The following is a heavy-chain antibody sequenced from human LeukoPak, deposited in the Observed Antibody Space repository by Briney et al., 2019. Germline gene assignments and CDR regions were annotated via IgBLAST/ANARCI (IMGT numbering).Heavy chain of an antibody. Sequence: GGSLRVSCAASGFHFRDFPMHWVRQVPGKGLEWVSLVSGDGDTTHYADSVKGRFTISRDNNKNSLFLQMNSLRVEDTAFYYCAKGNNSLSFNFDYWGQGALVTVSS. J-gene: IGHJ4*02. D-gene: IGHD2/OR15-2a*01. V-gene: IGHV3-43*02. CDR3: AKGNNSLSFNFDY. CDR2: VSGDGDTT. CDR1: GFHFRDFP.